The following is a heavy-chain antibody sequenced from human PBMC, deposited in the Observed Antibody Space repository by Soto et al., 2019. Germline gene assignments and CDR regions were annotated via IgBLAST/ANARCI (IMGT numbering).Heavy chain of an antibody. CDR2: ISTSRRNT. CDR3: ARDRTNFLDY. Sequence: GASVKVSCKASGYTFTSYGIGWVRLAPGQGLEWMGWISTSRRNTNYAQRFQGRLTLTTDTSTSTAYMELKSLGSDDTAVYYCARDRTNFLDYWGQGILVTVSS. CDR1: GYTFTSYG. J-gene: IGHJ4*02. D-gene: IGHD2-8*01. V-gene: IGHV1-18*01.